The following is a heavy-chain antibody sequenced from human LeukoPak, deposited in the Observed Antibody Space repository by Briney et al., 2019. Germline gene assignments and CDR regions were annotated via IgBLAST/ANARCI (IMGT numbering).Heavy chain of an antibody. CDR3: ARAYYFDY. CDR1: GFTFSSYA. Sequence: PGGSPRLSCAASGFTFSSYAMHWVRQAPGKGLEWVAVISYDGSNKYYADSVKGRFTISRDNSKNTLYLQMNSLRAEDTAVYYCARAYYFDYWGQGTLVTVSS. CDR2: ISYDGSNK. V-gene: IGHV3-30*04. J-gene: IGHJ4*02.